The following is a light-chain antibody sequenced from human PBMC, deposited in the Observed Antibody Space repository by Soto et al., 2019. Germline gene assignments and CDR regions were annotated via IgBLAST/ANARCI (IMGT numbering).Light chain of an antibody. CDR3: QQYNNWPLT. V-gene: IGKV3D-15*01. J-gene: IGKJ4*01. CDR1: QSVDND. Sequence: EIVMTQSPATLSVSPGDRATLSCRASQSVDNDLAWYQQKPGQPPRLLIYDASTSATGIPARFSGSQSGTEFTLTISSLLSEDFAVYSCQQYNNWPLTFGGGTKVDIK. CDR2: DAS.